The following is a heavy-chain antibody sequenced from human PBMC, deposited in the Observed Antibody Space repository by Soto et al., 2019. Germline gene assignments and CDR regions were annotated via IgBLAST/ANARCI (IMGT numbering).Heavy chain of an antibody. J-gene: IGHJ6*02. D-gene: IGHD5-18*01. CDR2: ISPSGDRT. V-gene: IGHV1-46*02. CDR1: GYTFNNYF. Sequence: QVQLVQSGAEVKKPGASVKVSCKASGYTFNNYFMHWVRQAPGQGLEWRGIISPSGDRTNYAQKFQGRGTMTRDTSTSTVYMELRSLRSEDTAVYYCARDYSTSPRTYSGMDVWGQGTTVTVSS. CDR3: ARDYSTSPRTYSGMDV.